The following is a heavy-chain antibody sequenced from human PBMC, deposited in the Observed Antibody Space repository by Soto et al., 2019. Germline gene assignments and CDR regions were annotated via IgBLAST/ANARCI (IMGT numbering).Heavy chain of an antibody. CDR3: ARDAREYCSSTSCYGNYFDY. J-gene: IGHJ4*02. V-gene: IGHV1-18*01. Sequence: GASVKVSGKASGYTFTRYGISCVRQDPGQGLEWMGWISAYNGNTNYAQKLQGRVTMTTDTSTSTAYMELRSLRSDDTAVYYCARDAREYCSSTSCYGNYFDYWGQGTLVTVSS. CDR2: ISAYNGNT. CDR1: GYTFTRYG. D-gene: IGHD2-2*01.